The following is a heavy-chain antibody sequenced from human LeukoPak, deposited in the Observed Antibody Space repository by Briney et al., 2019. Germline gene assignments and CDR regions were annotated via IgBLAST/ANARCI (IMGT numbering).Heavy chain of an antibody. CDR1: GYSISSGYY. V-gene: IGHV4-38-2*02. J-gene: IGHJ3*02. CDR3: ARDAPGGAFDI. CDR2: IYHSGST. Sequence: SETLSLTCTVSGYSISSGYYCGWIRQPPGKGLEWSGSIYHSGSTYYNPSLKSRVTISVDTSKNQFSLKLSSVTAADTAVYYCARDAPGGAFDIWGQGTMVTVSS. D-gene: IGHD3-10*01.